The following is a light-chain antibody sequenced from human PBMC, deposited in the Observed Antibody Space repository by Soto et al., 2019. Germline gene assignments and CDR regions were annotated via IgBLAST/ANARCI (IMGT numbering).Light chain of an antibody. CDR3: QQRGNWPLT. Sequence: EIMLTQSPSTLSLSPGETATLSCRANQLISNYLAWYQQKPGQAPRLLIYDASNRATGIPARFSGSGSGTDFTLTISSLEPEDFEVYYCQQRGNWPLTFGGGTKVDIK. CDR2: DAS. CDR1: QLISNY. J-gene: IGKJ4*01. V-gene: IGKV3-11*01.